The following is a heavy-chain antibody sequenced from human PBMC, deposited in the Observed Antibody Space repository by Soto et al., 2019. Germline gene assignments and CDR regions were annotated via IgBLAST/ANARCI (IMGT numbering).Heavy chain of an antibody. V-gene: IGHV1-18*04. Sequence: ASVKVSCKASGYMFNTYFIHWVRRAPGQGLEWMGWISAYNGNTNYAQKLEGRVTMTTGTSTSTGYMELRSLRSDGTAVYYCGRDLPYDFWSGYAKDYGMDVWGKGTTVTVSS. CDR1: GYMFNTYF. CDR2: ISAYNGNT. J-gene: IGHJ6*04. D-gene: IGHD3-3*01. CDR3: GRDLPYDFWSGYAKDYGMDV.